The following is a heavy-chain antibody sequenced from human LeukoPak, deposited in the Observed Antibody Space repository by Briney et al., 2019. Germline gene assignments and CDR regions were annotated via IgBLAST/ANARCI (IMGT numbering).Heavy chain of an antibody. D-gene: IGHD3-10*01. CDR3: ARDPGDQYYYGSGRGWFDP. CDR2: ISAYNGNT. V-gene: IGHV1-18*01. CDR1: GYTFTSYG. J-gene: IGHJ5*02. Sequence: ASVKVSCKASGYTFTSYGISWVRQAPGQGLEWMGWISAYNGNTNYAQKLQGRVTMTTDTSTSTAYMELRSLRSDDTAVYHCARDPGDQYYYGSGRGWFDPWGQGTLVTVSS.